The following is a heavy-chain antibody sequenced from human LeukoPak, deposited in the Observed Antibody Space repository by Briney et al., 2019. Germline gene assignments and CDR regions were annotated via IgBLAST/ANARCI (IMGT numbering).Heavy chain of an antibody. J-gene: IGHJ5*02. D-gene: IGHD3-10*01. CDR2: MNPNSGNT. CDR3: ARDYYGSKSSSFDP. Sequence: GASVKVSCKASGYTFTSYDINWVRQATGQGLEWMGWMNPNSGNTGYAQKFQGRVTITRNTSISTAYMELTSLRYEDTAVYYCARDYYGSKSSSFDPWGQGTLVTVSS. CDR1: GYTFTSYD. V-gene: IGHV1-8*03.